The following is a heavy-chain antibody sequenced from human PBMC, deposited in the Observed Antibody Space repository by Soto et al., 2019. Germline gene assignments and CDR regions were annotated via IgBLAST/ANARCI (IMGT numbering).Heavy chain of an antibody. CDR1: GGSISSYY. Sequence: QVQLQESGPGLVKPSETLSLTCTVSGGSISSYYWSWIRQPPGKGLEWIGYIYYSGSTNYNPSLSRRVTISVDTSKDHFSLKLSSVSAADTAVYYCARRGCSGGSWYMWYCDLWGRGSLVSASS. D-gene: IGHD2-15*01. V-gene: IGHV4-59*08. CDR2: IYYSGST. CDR3: ARRGCSGGSWYMWYCDL. J-gene: IGHJ2*01.